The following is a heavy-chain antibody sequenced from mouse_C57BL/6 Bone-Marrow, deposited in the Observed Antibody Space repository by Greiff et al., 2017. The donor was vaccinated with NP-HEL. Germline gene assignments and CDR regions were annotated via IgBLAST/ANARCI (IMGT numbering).Heavy chain of an antibody. CDR2: IYPGSGST. Sequence: QVQLQQPGAELVKPGASVKMSCKASGCTFTSYWITWVKQRPGQGLEWIGDIYPGSGSTNYNEKFKSKATLTVDTSSSTAYMQLSSLTSEDSAVYYCARGGYGSSWAWFAYWGQGTLVTVSA. CDR3: ARGGYGSSWAWFAY. CDR1: GCTFTSYW. J-gene: IGHJ3*01. D-gene: IGHD1-1*01. V-gene: IGHV1-55*01.